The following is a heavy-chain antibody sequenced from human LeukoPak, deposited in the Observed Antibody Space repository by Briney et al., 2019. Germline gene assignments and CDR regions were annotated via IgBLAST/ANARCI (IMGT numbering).Heavy chain of an antibody. D-gene: IGHD3-22*01. CDR2: IKPSGGGT. Sequence: GASVKVSCKASGYTFTNYYVHWVRQAPGQGLEWMGIIKPSGGGTSYALKFQGRVTMTRDTSTSTAYMELSSLRSEDTAVYYCARDHFDRSGYYYLLGYFEHWGQGTLVTVSS. CDR3: ARDHFDRSGYYYLLGYFEH. CDR1: GYTFTNYY. J-gene: IGHJ1*01. V-gene: IGHV1-46*01.